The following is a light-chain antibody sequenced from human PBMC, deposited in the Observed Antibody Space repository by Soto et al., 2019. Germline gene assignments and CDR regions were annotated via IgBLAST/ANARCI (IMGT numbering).Light chain of an antibody. CDR2: AVS. J-gene: IGKJ1*01. CDR3: LQSYSAPRT. V-gene: IGKV1-39*01. CDR1: QRISSY. Sequence: DIQMTQSPSSLSASVGDRVTITCRASQRISSYLNWYQQKPGKAPKILIYAVSNLQSGVPSRFSGSGSGTDFTLPISSLQPEDFATYYCLQSYSAPRTFGQGTKVEIK.